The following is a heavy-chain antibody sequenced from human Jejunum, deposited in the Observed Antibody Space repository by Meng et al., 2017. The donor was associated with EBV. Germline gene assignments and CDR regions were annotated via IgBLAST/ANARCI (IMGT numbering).Heavy chain of an antibody. Sequence: QVQLGPSGVEVKKPGASVKASCKTSGYTFTRYGISWVRQAPGHGPEWMGWITVYNGNTNYAPRLQGRVTMTTDLSTSTAYMELRSLRSDDTAVYYCARDSSGYNANDKVSNYWGQGTLVTVSS. CDR2: ITVYNGNT. J-gene: IGHJ4*01. V-gene: IGHV1-18*01. CDR1: GYTFTRYG. CDR3: ARDSSGYNANDKVSNY. D-gene: IGHD5-12*01.